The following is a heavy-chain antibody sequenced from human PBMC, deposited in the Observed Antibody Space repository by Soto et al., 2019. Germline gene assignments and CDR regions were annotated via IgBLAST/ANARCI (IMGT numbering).Heavy chain of an antibody. CDR2: INSDGSTI. CDR3: ARDRGLPDSFDI. CDR1: GFHFGPFW. J-gene: IGHJ3*02. D-gene: IGHD3-10*01. V-gene: IGHV3-74*01. Sequence: GGSLRLSCAASGFHFGPFWMHWVRQAPGKVLVWVSHINSDGSTIVYADSVKGRFTISRDNAKNTLYLQMNSLRVEDTAVYFCARDRGLPDSFDIWGQGTMVTVSS.